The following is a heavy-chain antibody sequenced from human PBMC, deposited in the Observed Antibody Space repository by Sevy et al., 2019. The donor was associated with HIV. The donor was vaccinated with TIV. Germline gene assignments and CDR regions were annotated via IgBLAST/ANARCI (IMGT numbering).Heavy chain of an antibody. CDR1: GYSFTSYW. CDR3: ARQVVDVDTAMVFDY. J-gene: IGHJ4*02. D-gene: IGHD5-18*01. CDR2: IYPGDSDT. V-gene: IGHV5-51*01. Sequence: GESLKISCKGSGYSFTSYWIGWVRQMPGKGLEWMGIIYPGDSDTRYSPSFQGQVTISADKSISTAYLQWSSLKAPDTAMYYCARQVVDVDTAMVFDYWGQGTLVTVSS.